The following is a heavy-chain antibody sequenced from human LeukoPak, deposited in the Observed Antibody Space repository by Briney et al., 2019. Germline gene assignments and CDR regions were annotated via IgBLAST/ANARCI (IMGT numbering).Heavy chain of an antibody. CDR2: IWYDGSNT. CDR3: AKDYDRGYSYGSIDY. Sequence: GGSLRLSCAASGFTFSSYGMHSVRQAPGKGLEWVAVIWYDGSNTYYADSVKGRFTISRDNSKNTLYLQMNSLRAEETAVYYCAKDYDRGYSYGSIDYWGQGTLVTVSS. V-gene: IGHV3-33*06. J-gene: IGHJ4*02. D-gene: IGHD5-18*01. CDR1: GFTFSSYG.